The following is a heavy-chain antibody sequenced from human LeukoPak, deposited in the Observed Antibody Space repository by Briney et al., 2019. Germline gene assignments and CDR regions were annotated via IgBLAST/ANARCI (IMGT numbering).Heavy chain of an antibody. D-gene: IGHD5-12*01. CDR2: FSSSGST. CDR3: ARDVAGNTFDY. CDR1: GDSISNYY. Sequence: PSETLSLTCTVSGDSISNYYWSWIRQPPGKGLEWIGYFSSSGSTNYNPSLESRVTISVDTAKSQFSLRLTSMTAADTAVYYCARDVAGNTFDYWGQGTLVTVSS. V-gene: IGHV4-59*12. J-gene: IGHJ4*02.